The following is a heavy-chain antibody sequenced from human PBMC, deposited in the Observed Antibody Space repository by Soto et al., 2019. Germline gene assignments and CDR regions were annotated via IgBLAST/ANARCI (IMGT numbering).Heavy chain of an antibody. CDR3: ARDHYGDYAGPLLFDD. V-gene: IGHV1-18*01. Sequence: QVQLVQSGAEVKKPGASVKVSCKASGYTFTSYGISWVRQAPGQGLEWMGWISAYNGNTNYAQKLQGRVTMTTDTXTXXAYMELRSLRSDDTAVYYCARDHYGDYAGPLLFDDWGQGTLVTVSS. J-gene: IGHJ4*02. CDR1: GYTFTSYG. D-gene: IGHD4-17*01. CDR2: ISAYNGNT.